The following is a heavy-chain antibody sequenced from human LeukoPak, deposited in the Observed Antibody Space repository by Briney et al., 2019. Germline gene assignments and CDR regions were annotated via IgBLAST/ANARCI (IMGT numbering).Heavy chain of an antibody. CDR1: GGSISSSSYY. V-gene: IGHV4-39*01. Sequence: SETLSLTCTVSGGSISSSSYYWGWIRQPPGKGLEWIGSIYYSGSTYYNPSLKSRVTISVDTSKNQFSLKLSSVTAADTAVYYCARRRVGDGYTNNWLDPRGQGTLVTVSS. D-gene: IGHD5-24*01. CDR3: ARRRVGDGYTNNWLDP. CDR2: IYYSGST. J-gene: IGHJ5*02.